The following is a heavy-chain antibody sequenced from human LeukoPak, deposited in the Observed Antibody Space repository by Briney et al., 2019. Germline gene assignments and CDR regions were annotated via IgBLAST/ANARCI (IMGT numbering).Heavy chain of an antibody. CDR2: ISAYNGNT. V-gene: IGHV1-18*01. J-gene: IGHJ6*03. CDR1: GYTFTSYG. D-gene: IGHD1-14*01. CDR3: ARDRNRLVLRDYYMDV. Sequence: ASVKVSCKASGYTFTSYGISWVRQAPGQGLEWMGWISAYNGNTNYAQKLQGRVTMTTDTSTSTADMELRSLRSDDTAVYYCARDRNRLVLRDYYMDVWGKGTTVTVSS.